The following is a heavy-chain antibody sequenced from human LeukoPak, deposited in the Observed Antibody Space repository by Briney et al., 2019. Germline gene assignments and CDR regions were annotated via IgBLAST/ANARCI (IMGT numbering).Heavy chain of an antibody. V-gene: IGHV4-30-2*01. CDR1: GGSISSGGYY. CDR2: INHSGST. D-gene: IGHD1-1*01. CDR3: AREGGYNWKKFDY. J-gene: IGHJ4*02. Sequence: PSQTLSLTCTVSGGSISSGGYYWSWIRQPPGKGLEWIGEINHSGSTNYNPSLKSRVTISVDTSKNQFSLKLSSVTAADTAVYYCAREGGYNWKKFDYWGQGTLVTVSS.